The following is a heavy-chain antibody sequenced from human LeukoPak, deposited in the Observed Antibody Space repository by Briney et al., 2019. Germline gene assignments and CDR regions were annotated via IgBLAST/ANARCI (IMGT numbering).Heavy chain of an antibody. J-gene: IGHJ3*02. CDR2: INHSGST. CDR1: GVSFSGYY. CDR3: ARGGIQWFGELLAAFDI. D-gene: IGHD3-10*01. V-gene: IGHV4-34*01. Sequence: SETLSLTCAVYGVSFSGYYWSWIRQPPGKGLEWIGEINHSGSTNYNPSLKSRVTISVDTSKNQFSLKLSSVTAADTAVYYCARGGIQWFGELLAAFDIWGQGTMVTVSS.